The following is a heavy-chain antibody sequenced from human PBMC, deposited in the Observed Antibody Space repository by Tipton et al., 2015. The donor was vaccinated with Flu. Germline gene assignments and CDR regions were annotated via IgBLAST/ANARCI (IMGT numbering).Heavy chain of an antibody. Sequence: QLVQSGGGVVQPGRSLRLSCAASGFTFSSYGMHWVRQAPGKGLEWVAVISYDGSNKYYADSVKGRFTISRDNSKNTLYLQMNSLRAEDTAVYYCAKDFWWQLVYYYYYGMDVWGQGTTVTVSS. J-gene: IGHJ6*02. CDR3: AKDFWWQLVYYYYYGMDV. CDR1: GFTFSSYG. CDR2: ISYDGSNK. V-gene: IGHV3-30*18. D-gene: IGHD6-6*01.